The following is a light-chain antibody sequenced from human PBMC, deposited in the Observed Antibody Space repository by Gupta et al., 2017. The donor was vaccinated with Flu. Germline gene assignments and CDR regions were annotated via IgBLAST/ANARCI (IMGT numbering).Light chain of an antibody. V-gene: IGLV2-14*03. Sequence: GGSSDVCGYNYVSWYQQHQGKVPKVMSYDVSTRPSGFSDSFSASTSGNTPSLTISGLQAEDDADHHCSSYRSYTWVSGGGTKLTVL. J-gene: IGLJ3*02. CDR2: DVS. CDR1: SSDVCGYNY. CDR3: SSYRSYTWV.